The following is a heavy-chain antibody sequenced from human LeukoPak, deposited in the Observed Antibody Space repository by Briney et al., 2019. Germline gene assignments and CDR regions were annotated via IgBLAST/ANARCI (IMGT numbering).Heavy chain of an antibody. CDR3: AKAAKHSGWPVFDY. CDR2: ISGSGGST. J-gene: IGHJ4*02. CDR1: GFTFSSYA. Sequence: GGYLTLSCSASGFTFSSYAMSWLRQAPGKGLEWVSAISGSGGSTYYADSEKGRFTISRDNSKNTLYLQMNSLRAEDTAVYYCAKAAKHSGWPVFDYWGQGTLVTVSS. D-gene: IGHD6-19*01. V-gene: IGHV3-23*01.